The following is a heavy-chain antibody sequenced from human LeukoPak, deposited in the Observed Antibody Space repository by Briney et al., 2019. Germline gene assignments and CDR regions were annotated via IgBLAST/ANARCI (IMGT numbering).Heavy chain of an antibody. CDR1: GYTFTGYY. D-gene: IGHD3-22*01. CDR2: INPNSGGT. CDR3: ARDFDTSGYYTGH. J-gene: IGHJ4*02. V-gene: IGHV1-2*02. Sequence: ASVKVSCKASGYTFTGYYMHWVRQAPGQGFEWMGWINPNSGGTNYAQKFQGRVTMTRDTSISTAYMELRRLRSDDTAVYYCARDFDTSGYYTGHWGQGTLVTVSS.